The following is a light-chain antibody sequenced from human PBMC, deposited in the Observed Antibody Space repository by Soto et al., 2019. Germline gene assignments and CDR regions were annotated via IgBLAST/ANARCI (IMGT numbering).Light chain of an antibody. V-gene: IGLV1-44*01. CDR3: AAWDDSLNGVV. J-gene: IGLJ2*01. CDR2: NNN. Sequence: QSVLTQPPSASGTPGQRVTMSCSGSSSKIGSNTVNWYQQLPGTAPKLLIYNNNQRPSGVPDRFSGSKSGTSASLAISGLQSEDEADYYCAAWDDSLNGVVFGGGTKLTVL. CDR1: SSKIGSNT.